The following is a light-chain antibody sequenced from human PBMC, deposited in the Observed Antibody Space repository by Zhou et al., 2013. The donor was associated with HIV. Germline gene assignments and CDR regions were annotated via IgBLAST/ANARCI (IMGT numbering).Light chain of an antibody. CDR1: QSVSSSY. J-gene: IGKJ1*01. CDR2: GAS. Sequence: EIVLTQSPDTLSLSPGERATLSCRASQSVSSSYLAWYQQKSGQAPRLVIYGASSRATGIPDRFSGSGSGTDFTLTISRLEPEDFATYYCRQHNSLPQTFGQGTKVEIK. CDR3: RQHNSLPQT. V-gene: IGKV3-20*01.